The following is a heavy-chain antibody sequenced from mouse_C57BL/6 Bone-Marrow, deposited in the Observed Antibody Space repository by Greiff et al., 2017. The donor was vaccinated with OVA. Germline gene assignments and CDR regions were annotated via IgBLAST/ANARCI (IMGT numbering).Heavy chain of an antibody. CDR1: GYTFTTYP. V-gene: IGHV1-47*01. J-gene: IGHJ1*03. CDR2: FHPDNDDT. D-gene: IGHD1-1*01. Sequence: QVQLQQSGAELVKPGASVKMSCKASGYTFTTYPIEWMKQNPGQSLEWIGNFHPDNDDTKYNEKFKGKATLTVEKSSSTVYLELSRLTSDDSAVYYCAAAAGDGSDWYFDVWGTGTTVTVSS. CDR3: AAAAGDGSDWYFDV.